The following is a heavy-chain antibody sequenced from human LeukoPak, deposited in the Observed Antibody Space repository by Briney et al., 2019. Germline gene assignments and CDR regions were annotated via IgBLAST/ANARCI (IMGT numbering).Heavy chain of an antibody. CDR1: GYDFINYY. Sequence: ASVKVSCKASGYDFINYYMHWVRQAPGQGLEWMGIINGNGGTTTYAQKFQGRVSMTRDTSTSTGYMELTSLRSEDTAVYYCAREIPQGMDVGGQGTTVTVSS. J-gene: IGHJ6*02. CDR2: INGNGGTT. CDR3: AREIPQGMDV. V-gene: IGHV1-46*01.